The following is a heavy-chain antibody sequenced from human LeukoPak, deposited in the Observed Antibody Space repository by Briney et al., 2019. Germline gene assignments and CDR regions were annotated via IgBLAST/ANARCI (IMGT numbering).Heavy chain of an antibody. CDR1: GFTFRSYW. Sequence: GGSLRLSCAVSGFTFRSYWMRWARQVPGKGLVWVSRISTDGRRTNYADSVKGRFTISRDNAKNTLYLQMNSLTGEDTALDYCARGASSGYRIDYWGQGTLVTVSS. CDR2: ISTDGRRT. CDR3: ARGASSGYRIDY. J-gene: IGHJ4*02. D-gene: IGHD3-10*01. V-gene: IGHV3-74*01.